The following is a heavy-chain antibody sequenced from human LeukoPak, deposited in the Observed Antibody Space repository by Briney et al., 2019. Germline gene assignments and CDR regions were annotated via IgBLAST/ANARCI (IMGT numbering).Heavy chain of an antibody. D-gene: IGHD1-26*01. CDR1: GFTFSSSS. CDR2: ISSSSSII. CDR3: ARGVVGAADYFDY. Sequence: GGSLRLSCADSGFTFSSSSMNWVRQAPGKGLEWVSYISSSSSIIYYADSVKGRFTISRDNAKNSLYLQMNSLRVEDTAIYYCARGVVGAADYFDYWGPGTLVIVSS. J-gene: IGHJ4*02. V-gene: IGHV3-48*04.